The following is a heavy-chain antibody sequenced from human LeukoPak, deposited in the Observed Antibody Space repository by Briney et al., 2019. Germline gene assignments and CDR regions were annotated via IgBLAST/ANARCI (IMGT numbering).Heavy chain of an antibody. CDR2: IIPIFGTA. Sequence: ASVKVSCKASGGTFSSYAISWVRQAPGQGLEWMGGIIPIFGTANYAQKFQGGVTITTDESTSTAYMELSSLRSEDTAVYNCARTLPGIAVAGTINYYHYYYMDVWGKGTTVTVSS. CDR1: GGTFSSYA. CDR3: ARTLPGIAVAGTINYYHYYYMDV. J-gene: IGHJ6*03. V-gene: IGHV1-69*05. D-gene: IGHD6-19*01.